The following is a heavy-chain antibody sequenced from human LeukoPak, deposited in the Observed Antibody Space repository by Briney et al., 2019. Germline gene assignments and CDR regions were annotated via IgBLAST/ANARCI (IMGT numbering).Heavy chain of an antibody. CDR3: TTDGRKSIVVVTAIRYYYYYGMDV. CDR1: GFTFINAW. D-gene: IGHD2-21*02. J-gene: IGHJ6*02. CDR2: IKSKIDGGTT. V-gene: IGHV3-15*01. Sequence: GGSLRLSCAASGFTFINAWMSWVRQAPGKGLEWVGRIKSKIDGGTTDYAAPVKGRFTILRDDSKNTLYLQMNSLKTEDTAVYYCTTDGRKSIVVVTAIRYYYYYGMDVWGQGTTVTVSS.